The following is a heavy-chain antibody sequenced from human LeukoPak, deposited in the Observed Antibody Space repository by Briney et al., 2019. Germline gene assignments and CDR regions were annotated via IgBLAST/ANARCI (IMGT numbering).Heavy chain of an antibody. D-gene: IGHD4-17*01. J-gene: IGHJ4*02. Sequence: WIRQPPGKGLEWIGYIYYSGSTYYNPSLKSRVTISVDTSKNQFSLKLSSVTAADTAVYYCARAYRVLTTVTTVTNWGQGTLVTVSS. V-gene: IGHV4-30-4*08. CDR3: ARAYRVLTTVTTVTN. CDR2: IYYSGST.